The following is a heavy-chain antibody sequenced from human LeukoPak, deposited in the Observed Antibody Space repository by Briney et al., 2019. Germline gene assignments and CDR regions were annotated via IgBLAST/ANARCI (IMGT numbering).Heavy chain of an antibody. Sequence: SETLSLTCTVSGYSISSGYYWGWIRQPPGKGLEWIGSIYHSGSTYYNPSLKSRVTISVDTSKNQFSLKLSSVTAADTAVYYCARDHGSYFPFDYWGQGTLVTVSS. CDR2: IYHSGST. V-gene: IGHV4-38-2*02. D-gene: IGHD1-26*01. CDR3: ARDHGSYFPFDY. CDR1: GYSISSGYY. J-gene: IGHJ4*02.